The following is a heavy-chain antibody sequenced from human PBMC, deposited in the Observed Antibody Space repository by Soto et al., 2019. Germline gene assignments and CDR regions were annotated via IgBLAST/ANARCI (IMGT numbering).Heavy chain of an antibody. CDR3: ARAGGPVAAAGMDY. V-gene: IGHV1-3*01. J-gene: IGHJ4*02. CDR1: GYTFTSYA. Sequence: QVPLVQSGAEVKKPGASVKVSCKASGYTFTSYAMHWVRQAPGQRLEWMGWINAGNGNTKYSQKFQGRVTITRDTSASTAYMELGSLRSEDTAVYYCARAGGPVAAAGMDYWGQGTLVTVSS. D-gene: IGHD6-13*01. CDR2: INAGNGNT.